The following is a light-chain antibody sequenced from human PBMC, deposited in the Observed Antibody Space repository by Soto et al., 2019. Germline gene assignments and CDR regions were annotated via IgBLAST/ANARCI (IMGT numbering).Light chain of an antibody. CDR2: GAS. V-gene: IGKV3-15*01. CDR3: QHYNNWPPKIT. Sequence: EMVMTQSPATLSVSPGERATLSCRAIETVNSNLAWYQQEPGQAPRLLIYGASTRATGIPARFSGSGSGTEFTLTISSLQSEDFAVYYCQHYNNWPPKITFGPGTRLEI. CDR1: ETVNSN. J-gene: IGKJ5*01.